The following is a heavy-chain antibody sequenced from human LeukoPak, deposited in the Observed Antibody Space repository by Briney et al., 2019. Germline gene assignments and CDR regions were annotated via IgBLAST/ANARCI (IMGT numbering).Heavy chain of an antibody. CDR1: GFTFSSYE. D-gene: IGHD6-13*01. CDR2: ISSSGSTI. CDR3: ARVKVAVAGIGWFDP. J-gene: IGHJ5*02. V-gene: IGHV3-48*03. Sequence: GGSLRLSCAASGFTFSSYEMNWVRQAPGKGLEWVSYISSSGSTIYYADSVKGRFTISRDNAKNSLYLQMNSLRAEDTAVYYCARVKVAVAGIGWFDPWGQGSLVTVSS.